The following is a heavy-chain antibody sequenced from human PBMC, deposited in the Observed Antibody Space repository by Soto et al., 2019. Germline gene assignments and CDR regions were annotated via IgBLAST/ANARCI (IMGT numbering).Heavy chain of an antibody. V-gene: IGHV4-39*01. J-gene: IGHJ6*02. D-gene: IGHD5-12*01. CDR1: GVSISSSSYY. Sequence: SETLSLTCTVSGVSISSSSYYWGWIRQPPGKGLEWIGSIYYSGSTYYNPSLKSRVTISVDTSKNQFSLKLSSVTAADTAVYYCARHSWYSGYGFYYYYYGMDVWGQGTTVTVSS. CDR3: ARHSWYSGYGFYYYYYGMDV. CDR2: IYYSGST.